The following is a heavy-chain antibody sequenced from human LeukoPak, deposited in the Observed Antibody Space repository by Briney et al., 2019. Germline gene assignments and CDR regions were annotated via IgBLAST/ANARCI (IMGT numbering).Heavy chain of an antibody. CDR1: GGSISSGSYY. V-gene: IGHV4-61*02. D-gene: IGHD6-19*01. CDR2: IYTSGST. Sequence: SQTLSLTCTVSGGSISSGSYYWRWIRQPGGKGLEWIGRIYTSGSTNYNPSLKSRVTISVDTSKNQFSLKLSSVTAADTAVYYCARDESSGWYSDYWGQGTLVTVSS. CDR3: ARDESSGWYSDY. J-gene: IGHJ4*02.